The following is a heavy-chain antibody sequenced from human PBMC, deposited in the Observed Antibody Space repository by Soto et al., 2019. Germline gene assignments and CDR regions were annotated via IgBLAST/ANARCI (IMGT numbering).Heavy chain of an antibody. CDR2: IIPIFGTT. Sequence: QVQLVQSGAEVKKPGSSVKVSCKASGGTFSSYAISWVRQAPGQGLEWMGVIIPIFGTTNYAQKFQGRVTITADESTSTAYMELSSLRSEDTAVFYCAGGLGRDGYNTFDYWGQGTLVTVSS. J-gene: IGHJ4*02. CDR3: AGGLGRDGYNTFDY. CDR1: GGTFSSYA. D-gene: IGHD5-12*01. V-gene: IGHV1-69*01.